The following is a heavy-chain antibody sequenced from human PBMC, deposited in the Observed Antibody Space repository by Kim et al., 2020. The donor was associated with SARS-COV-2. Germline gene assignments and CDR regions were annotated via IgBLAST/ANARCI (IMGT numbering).Heavy chain of an antibody. J-gene: IGHJ3*02. CDR2: ISGSGGST. CDR3: AKEPPRWWEHLPHWRPDAFDI. CDR1: GFTFSSYA. Sequence: GGSLRLSCAASGFTFSSYAMSWVRQAPGKGLEWVSAISGSGGSTYYADSVKGRFTISRDNSKNTLYLQMNSLRAEDTAVYYCAKEPPRWWEHLPHWRPDAFDIWGQGTMVTVSS. D-gene: IGHD2-15*01. V-gene: IGHV3-23*01.